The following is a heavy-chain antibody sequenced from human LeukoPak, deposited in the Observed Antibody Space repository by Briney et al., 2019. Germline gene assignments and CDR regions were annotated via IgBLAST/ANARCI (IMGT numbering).Heavy chain of an antibody. CDR1: GGSISSYY. V-gene: IGHV4-59*08. Sequence: SETLSLTCTVSGGSISSYYWSWIRQPPGKGLEWIAYISDIGSINYSPSLKSRVTISLDTSKNQFSLKLSSVTAADTAVYYCAGHHPRNTVDFWGQGTLVTVSS. CDR3: AGHHPRNTVDF. J-gene: IGHJ4*02. CDR2: ISDIGSI. D-gene: IGHD2/OR15-2a*01.